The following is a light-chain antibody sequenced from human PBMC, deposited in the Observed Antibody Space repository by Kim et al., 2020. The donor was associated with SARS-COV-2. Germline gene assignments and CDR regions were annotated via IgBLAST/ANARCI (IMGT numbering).Light chain of an antibody. CDR2: DAS. J-gene: IGKJ3*01. CDR3: QQYDDLPFT. V-gene: IGKV1-33*01. CDR1: QDIKKC. Sequence: ASVGDRVTITCQASQDIKKCLNWYQQTPGKAPKLLIYDASNLEAGVPSRFSGSGSGTDFTLTISSLQPEDIATYYCQQYDDLPFTFGPGTKVDIK.